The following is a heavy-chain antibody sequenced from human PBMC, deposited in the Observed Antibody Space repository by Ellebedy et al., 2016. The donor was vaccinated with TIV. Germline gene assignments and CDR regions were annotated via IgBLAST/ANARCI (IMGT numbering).Heavy chain of an antibody. Sequence: GESLKISCAASGFTFGFSFSRYAMSWVRQAPGKGLEWVSAISGSGGSTYYADSVKGRFTISRDNSKNTLFLQMSSLRAEDTAVYFCARRSTDFAFDSWGQGTLVTVSS. D-gene: IGHD3/OR15-3a*01. CDR2: ISGSGGST. CDR1: GFTFGFSFSRYA. CDR3: ARRSTDFAFDS. V-gene: IGHV3-23*01. J-gene: IGHJ4*02.